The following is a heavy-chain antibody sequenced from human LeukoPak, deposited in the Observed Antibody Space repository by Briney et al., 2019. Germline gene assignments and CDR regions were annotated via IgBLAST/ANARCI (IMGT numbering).Heavy chain of an antibody. D-gene: IGHD3-22*01. Sequence: SQILSLTCAISGDSLSSNSAAWNWTRQSPSRGLEWLGRTYYRSKWYNDYAVSVKSRITINPDTSKNQFSLQLNSVTPEDTAVYYCARVVRITMTRGAFDIWGQGTMVTVSS. CDR3: ARVVRITMTRGAFDI. CDR2: TYYRSKWYN. J-gene: IGHJ3*02. V-gene: IGHV6-1*01. CDR1: GDSLSSNSAA.